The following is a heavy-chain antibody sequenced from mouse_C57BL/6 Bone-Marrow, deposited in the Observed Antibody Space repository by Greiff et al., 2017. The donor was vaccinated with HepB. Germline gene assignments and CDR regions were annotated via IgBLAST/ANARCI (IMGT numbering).Heavy chain of an antibody. V-gene: IGHV1-82*01. J-gene: IGHJ2*01. Sequence: VQLQQSGPELVKPGASVKISCTASGYAFSSSWMNWVKQRPGKGLEWIGRIYPGDGDTNYNGKFKGKATLTADKSSSTAYMQLSSLTSEDSAVYFCADYYGGYWGQGTTLTVSS. D-gene: IGHD1-1*01. CDR3: ADYYGGY. CDR1: GYAFSSSW. CDR2: IYPGDGDT.